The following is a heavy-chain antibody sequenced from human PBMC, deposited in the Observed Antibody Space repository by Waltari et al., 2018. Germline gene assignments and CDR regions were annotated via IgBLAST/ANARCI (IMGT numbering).Heavy chain of an antibody. V-gene: IGHV3-73*01. CDR1: GFTFSGSA. J-gene: IGHJ3*02. Sequence: EVQLVESGGGLVQPGGSLKLSCAASGFTFSGSAMHWVRQASGKGLGWVGRIRSKANSYATAYAASVKGRFTISRDDSKNTAYLQMNSLKTEDTAVYRCVGGLDIWGQGTMVTVSS. D-gene: IGHD3-10*01. CDR3: VGGLDI. CDR2: IRSKANSYAT.